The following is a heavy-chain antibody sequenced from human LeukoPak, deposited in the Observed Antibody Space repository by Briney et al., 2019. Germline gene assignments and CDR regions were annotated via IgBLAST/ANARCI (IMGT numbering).Heavy chain of an antibody. J-gene: IGHJ4*02. CDR1: GFTFSSYA. CDR2: ISGSGGST. CDR3: ASALGYCSSTSCQGGDY. D-gene: IGHD2-2*01. V-gene: IGHV3-23*01. Sequence: PGGSLRLSCAASGFTFSSYAMSWVRQAPGKGLEWVSAISGSGGSTYYADSVKGRFTISRDNSKNTLYLQMNSLRAEDTAVYYCASALGYCSSTSCQGGDYWGQGTLVTVSS.